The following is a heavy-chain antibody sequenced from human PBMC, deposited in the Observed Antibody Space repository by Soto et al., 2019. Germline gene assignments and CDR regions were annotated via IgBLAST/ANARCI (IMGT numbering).Heavy chain of an antibody. D-gene: IGHD5-18*01. Sequence: ASVKVSCKASGYTFINHGISWVRQAPGQGLEWMGWISAYNGNTNYAQKLQGRVTMTTDTSTSTAYMELRSLRSDDTAVYYCAILVDPGWFDPWGQGTLVTVS. CDR3: AILVDPGWFDP. J-gene: IGHJ5*02. V-gene: IGHV1-18*01. CDR2: ISAYNGNT. CDR1: GYTFINHG.